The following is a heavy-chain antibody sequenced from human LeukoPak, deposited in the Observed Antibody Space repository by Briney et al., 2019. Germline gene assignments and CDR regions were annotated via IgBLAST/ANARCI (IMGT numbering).Heavy chain of an antibody. J-gene: IGHJ4*02. D-gene: IGHD4-17*01. Sequence: GGSLRLSCAASEFDFSSHAMTWVRQAPGKGLEWVSAISISGSKTYYADSVEGRFTISRDNSKNTLYLQMNSLRAEDTAVYYCANEIRPNDYWGQGTQVTVSS. CDR2: ISISGSKT. CDR1: EFDFSSHA. V-gene: IGHV3-23*01. CDR3: ANEIRPNDY.